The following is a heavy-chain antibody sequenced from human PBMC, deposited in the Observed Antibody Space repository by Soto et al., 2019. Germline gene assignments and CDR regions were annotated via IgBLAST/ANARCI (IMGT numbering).Heavy chain of an antibody. CDR2: IYYSGST. Sequence: PSETLSLTCTVSGGSISSYYWSWIRQPPGKGLEWIGYIYYSGSTNYNPSLKSRVTISVDTSKNQFSLKLSSVTAADTAVYYCARDVSYGDYARNWFDPWGQEPWSPSP. D-gene: IGHD4-17*01. V-gene: IGHV4-59*01. CDR1: GGSISSYY. CDR3: ARDVSYGDYARNWFDP. J-gene: IGHJ5*02.